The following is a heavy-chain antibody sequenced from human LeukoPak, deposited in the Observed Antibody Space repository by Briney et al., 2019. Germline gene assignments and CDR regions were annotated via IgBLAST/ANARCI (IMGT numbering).Heavy chain of an antibody. CDR1: GFRFTGYW. V-gene: IGHV3-7*01. CDR3: ARGGYSFEY. J-gene: IGHJ4*02. CDR2: LHPDGSER. Sequence: GGSLRLSCAASGFRFTGYWMTWVRQAPGKGLEWVARLHPDGSERNYVGSVEGRFTVSGYNAKSTLYLQMNSLRVEDTAVYYCARGGYSFEYLGQGTLVTVSS. D-gene: IGHD5-12*01.